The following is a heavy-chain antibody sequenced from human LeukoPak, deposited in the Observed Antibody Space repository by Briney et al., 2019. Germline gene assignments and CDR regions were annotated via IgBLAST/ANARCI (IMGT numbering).Heavy chain of an antibody. Sequence: ASVKVSCKASGYTFTSYDINWVRQATGQGLEWMGWINPNSGGTNYAQKFQGRVTMTRDTSISTAYMELSRLRSDDTAVYYCARGHSGYDFDFDYWGQGTLVTVSS. V-gene: IGHV1-2*02. D-gene: IGHD5-12*01. CDR3: ARGHSGYDFDFDY. J-gene: IGHJ4*02. CDR1: GYTFTSYD. CDR2: INPNSGGT.